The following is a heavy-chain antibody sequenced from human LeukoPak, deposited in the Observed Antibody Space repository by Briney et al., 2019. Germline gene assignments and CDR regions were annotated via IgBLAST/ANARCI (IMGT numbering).Heavy chain of an antibody. CDR2: INHSGST. V-gene: IGHV4-34*01. J-gene: IGHJ5*02. D-gene: IGHD5-12*01. CDR3: ASLRWPRLGWFDP. CDR1: GGSFSGYY. Sequence: SETLSLTCAVYGGSFSGYYWSWIRPPPGKGLEWIGEINHSGSTNYNPSLKSRVTISVDTSKNQFSLKLSSVTAADTAVYYCASLRWPRLGWFDPWGQGTLVTVSS.